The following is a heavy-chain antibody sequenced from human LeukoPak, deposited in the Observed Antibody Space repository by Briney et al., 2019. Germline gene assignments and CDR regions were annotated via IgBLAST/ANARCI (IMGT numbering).Heavy chain of an antibody. V-gene: IGHV4-34*01. CDR2: INHSGST. J-gene: IGHJ4*02. CDR1: GGSFSGYY. CDR3: ARGLITFGGVIVNRGLYFDY. Sequence: SETLSLTCAVYGGSFSGYYWSWIRQPPGKGLEWIGEINHSGSTNYDPSLKSRVTISVDTSKNQFSLKLSSVTAADTAVYYCARGLITFGGVIVNRGLYFDYWGQGTLVTVSS. D-gene: IGHD3-16*02.